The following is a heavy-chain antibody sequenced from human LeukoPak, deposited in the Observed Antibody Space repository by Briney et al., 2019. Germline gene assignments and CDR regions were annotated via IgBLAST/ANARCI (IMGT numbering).Heavy chain of an antibody. CDR2: INHSGSI. Sequence: SETLSLTCTVYGGSFSGYYWSWIRQPPGRGLEWIGEINHSGSINYNPSLKSRVTISVDTSKNQFSLKLSSVTAEDTAVYYCARDGEMATIHYYMDVWGKGTTVTISS. CDR3: ARDGEMATIHYYMDV. J-gene: IGHJ6*03. D-gene: IGHD5-24*01. CDR1: GGSFSGYY. V-gene: IGHV4-34*01.